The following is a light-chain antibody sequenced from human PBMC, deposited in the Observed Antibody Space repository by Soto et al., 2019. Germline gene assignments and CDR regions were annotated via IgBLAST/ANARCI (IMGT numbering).Light chain of an antibody. CDR2: GAS. Sequence: EIVLRQSPGTLSLSPGERATLSCRASQSVSSSYLAWYQQKPGQAPRLLIYGASSRATGIPDRFSGSGSGTDFTLTISRLEPEDFAVYYCQQYGSSLLMYTFGQGTKLEIK. CDR3: QQYGSSLLMYT. CDR1: QSVSSSY. V-gene: IGKV3-20*01. J-gene: IGKJ2*01.